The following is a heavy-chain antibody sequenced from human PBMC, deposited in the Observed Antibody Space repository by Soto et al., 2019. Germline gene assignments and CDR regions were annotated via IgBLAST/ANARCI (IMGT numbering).Heavy chain of an antibody. Sequence: ASVKVSCKASGYTFTSYYMHWVRQAPGQGLEWMGIINPSGGSTSYAQKFQGRVTMTRDTSTSTVYMELSSLRSEDTAVYYCARAFDSTPLRDAFDIWGQGTMVTVSS. CDR2: INPSGGST. D-gene: IGHD2-2*01. V-gene: IGHV1-46*01. CDR1: GYTFTSYY. J-gene: IGHJ3*02. CDR3: ARAFDSTPLRDAFDI.